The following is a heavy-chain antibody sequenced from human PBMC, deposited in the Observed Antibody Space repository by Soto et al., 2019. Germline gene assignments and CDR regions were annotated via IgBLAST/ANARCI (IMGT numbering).Heavy chain of an antibody. D-gene: IGHD3-10*01. V-gene: IGHV4-34*01. J-gene: IGHJ6*03. CDR3: ARGLILWFGELSRRGGYYYYMDV. CDR1: GGSFSGYQ. Sequence: QVQLQQWGAGLLKPSETLSLTCAVYGGSFSGYQWSWIRQTPGKGLEWIGEINDSGNINYNPSLKSRVTVLLDTPKKQISLKLSSVTAADTAVYYCARGLILWFGELSRRGGYYYYMDVSGTGTTVTVSS. CDR2: INDSGNI.